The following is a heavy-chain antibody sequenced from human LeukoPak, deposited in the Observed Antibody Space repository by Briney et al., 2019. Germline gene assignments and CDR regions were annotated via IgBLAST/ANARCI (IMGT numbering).Heavy chain of an antibody. Sequence: SETLSLTCTVSGGSISSSSYYWSWIRQPPGKGLEWIGEINHSGSTNYNPSLKSRVTISVDTSKNQFSLRLNSVTAADTAVYYCARRLYGDHEEPWGQGTLVIVSS. CDR2: INHSGST. D-gene: IGHD4-17*01. J-gene: IGHJ5*02. CDR1: GGSISSSSYY. CDR3: ARRLYGDHEEP. V-gene: IGHV4-39*07.